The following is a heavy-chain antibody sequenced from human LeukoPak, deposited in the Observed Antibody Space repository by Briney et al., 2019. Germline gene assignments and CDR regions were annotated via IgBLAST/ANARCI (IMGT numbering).Heavy chain of an antibody. CDR1: GFTFSSYS. CDR2: ISSSSSTI. Sequence: GGSLRLSCAASGFTFSSYSMNWVRQAPGKGLEWVAYISSSSSTIYYADSVKGRFTTSRDNAKNSLYLQMNSLRAEDTAVYYCARDLWGDSGYDYAPLGYWGQGTLVTVSS. J-gene: IGHJ4*02. D-gene: IGHD5-12*01. CDR3: ARDLWGDSGYDYAPLGY. V-gene: IGHV3-48*04.